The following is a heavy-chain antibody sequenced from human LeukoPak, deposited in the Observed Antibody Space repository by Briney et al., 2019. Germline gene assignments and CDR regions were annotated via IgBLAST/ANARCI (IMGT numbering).Heavy chain of an antibody. CDR2: ISGSGGST. CDR3: ARGPPSAANSGYYTYYFDY. D-gene: IGHD3-22*01. V-gene: IGHV3-23*01. J-gene: IGHJ4*02. CDR1: GFTFSSYA. Sequence: GGSLRLSCAASGFTFSSYAMSWVRQAPGKGLEWVSAISGSGGSTYYADSVKGRFTISRDNSRNTLYLQMNSLRAEDTAVYYCARGPPSAANSGYYTYYFDYWGQGTLVTVSS.